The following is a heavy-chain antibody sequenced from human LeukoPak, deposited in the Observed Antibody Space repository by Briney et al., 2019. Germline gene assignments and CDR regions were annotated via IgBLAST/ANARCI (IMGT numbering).Heavy chain of an antibody. J-gene: IGHJ1*01. Sequence: PGGSLRLSCAASGFTFNNYAMNWVRQVPGKGLEWISLVSWNCGTIGYADSVKGRFTISRDNANNFLYLQMNSLRAEDTALYYCARAYKDRSLAGKKEFFQHWGQGTLVTVSS. V-gene: IGHV3-9*01. CDR3: ARAYKDRSLAGKKEFFQH. CDR2: VSWNCGTI. CDR1: GFTFNNYA. D-gene: IGHD6-19*01.